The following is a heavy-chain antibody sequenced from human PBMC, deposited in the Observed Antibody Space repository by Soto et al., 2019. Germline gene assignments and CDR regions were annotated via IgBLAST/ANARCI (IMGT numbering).Heavy chain of an antibody. V-gene: IGHV1-18*01. CDR3: ARDCSGGPCSRLST. Sequence: QVQLVQSGAEMKKPGAALKVSCQTSGYNFSNYGLSWVRQAPGRGLEWMGWISPENLNTNFARKFQGRVIMTTDTSTNTAYLELRSLRSDDTAVYYCARDCSGGPCSRLSTWGQGTLLTVSS. CDR1: GYNFSNYG. CDR2: ISPENLNT. J-gene: IGHJ5*02. D-gene: IGHD2-15*01.